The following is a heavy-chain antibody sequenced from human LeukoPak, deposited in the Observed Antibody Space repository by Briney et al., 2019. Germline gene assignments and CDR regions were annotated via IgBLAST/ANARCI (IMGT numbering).Heavy chain of an antibody. Sequence: SETLSLTCTVSGGSVSSGSYYWCWIRQPPGKGLEWIGYIYYSGSTNYNPSLKSRVTISVDTSKNQFSLKLSSVTAADTAVYYCAREYSGYDDDAFDIWGQGTMVTVSS. D-gene: IGHD5-12*01. V-gene: IGHV4-61*01. CDR1: GGSVSSGSYY. J-gene: IGHJ3*02. CDR3: AREYSGYDDDAFDI. CDR2: IYYSGST.